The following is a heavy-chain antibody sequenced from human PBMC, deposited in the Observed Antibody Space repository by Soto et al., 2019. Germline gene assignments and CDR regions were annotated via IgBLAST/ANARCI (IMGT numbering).Heavy chain of an antibody. CDR1: GFAFNSYD. D-gene: IGHD4-17*01. V-gene: IGHV3-48*02. CDR3: ATDHYGSNSDALEY. Sequence: PGGSLRLSCAASGFAFNSYDMNWVRQAPGKGLEWVSFIRSSSSIIYYADSVKGRFTISRDNAKNSLYLHMNSLRDEDTAVYYCATDHYGSNSDALEYWGQGTLVTVSS. CDR2: IRSSSSII. J-gene: IGHJ4*02.